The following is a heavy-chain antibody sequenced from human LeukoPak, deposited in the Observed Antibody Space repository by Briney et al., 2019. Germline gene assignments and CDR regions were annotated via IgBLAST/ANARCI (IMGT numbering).Heavy chain of an antibody. D-gene: IGHD2-2*02. CDR3: ARRVTINDVADIPTTGPPNGSWFDP. J-gene: IGHJ5*02. CDR1: GGSFSGYY. CDR2: INHSGST. Sequence: SETLSLTCAVYGGSFSGYYWGWVRQPPGKGLEWIGEINHSGSTNYNPSLKSRVTISVDTSKNQFSLKLSSVTAADTAVYYCARRVTINDVADIPTTGPPNGSWFDPWGQGTLVTVSS. V-gene: IGHV4-34*01.